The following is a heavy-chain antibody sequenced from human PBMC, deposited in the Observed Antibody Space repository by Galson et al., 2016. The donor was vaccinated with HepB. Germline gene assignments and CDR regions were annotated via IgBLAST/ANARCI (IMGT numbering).Heavy chain of an antibody. CDR2: ISASGGRT. J-gene: IGHJ6*02. V-gene: IGHV3-23*01. D-gene: IGHD2-8*02. Sequence: SLRLSCAASGFTFSTYAIGWVRQAPGKGLEWVSTISASGGRTYYADSVKGRFTISRDNSKNTLYLQMNSLRTEDTAVYYCARGTGGKYYYGMDVWGQGTTVTVPS. CDR3: ARGTGGKYYYGMDV. CDR1: GFTFSTYA.